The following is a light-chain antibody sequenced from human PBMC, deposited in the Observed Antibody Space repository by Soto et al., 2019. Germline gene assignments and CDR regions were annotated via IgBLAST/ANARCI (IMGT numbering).Light chain of an antibody. CDR1: QAVNTR. V-gene: IGKV3-11*01. CDR3: HQRQSWPRT. CDR2: LTS. J-gene: IGKJ1*01. Sequence: EIVLTQSPATLSSFPGDRVTLSCRASQAVNTRLAWYQHKPGQAPRLPIYLTSNRAAGIPARFSGSGSGTDFTLTIRDVEPEDFAVYCCHQRQSWPRTFGQGTKVDI.